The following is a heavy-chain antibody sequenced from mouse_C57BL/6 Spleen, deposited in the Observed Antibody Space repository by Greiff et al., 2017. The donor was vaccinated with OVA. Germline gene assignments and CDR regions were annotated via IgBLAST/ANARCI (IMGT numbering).Heavy chain of an antibody. D-gene: IGHD3-3*01. V-gene: IGHV3-6*01. CDR2: ISYDGSN. CDR1: GYSITSGYY. CDR3: ARGGDEGNYFDY. Sequence: EVQRVESGPGLVKPSQSLSLTCSVTGYSITSGYYWNWIRQFPGNKLEWMGYISYDGSNNYNPSLKNRISITRDTSKNQFFLKLNSVTTEDTATYYCARGGDEGNYFDYWGQGTTLTVSS. J-gene: IGHJ2*01.